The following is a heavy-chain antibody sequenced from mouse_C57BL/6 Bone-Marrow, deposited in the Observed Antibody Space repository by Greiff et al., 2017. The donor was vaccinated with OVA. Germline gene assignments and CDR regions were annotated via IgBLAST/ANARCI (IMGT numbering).Heavy chain of an antibody. D-gene: IGHD1-1*01. V-gene: IGHV5-4*01. CDR3: ARDKTTVVANYYAMDY. Sequence: EVQLVESGGGLVKPGGSLKLSCAASGFTFSSYAMSWVRQTPEKRLEWVATISDGGSYTYYPANVKGRFTISRDNAKNNLYLQMSQLKSEDTAMYYCARDKTTVVANYYAMDYWGQGTSVTVSS. J-gene: IGHJ4*01. CDR1: GFTFSSYA. CDR2: ISDGGSYT.